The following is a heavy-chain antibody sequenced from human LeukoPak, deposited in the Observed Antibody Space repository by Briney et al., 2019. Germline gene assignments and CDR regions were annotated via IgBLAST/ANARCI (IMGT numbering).Heavy chain of an antibody. CDR3: ARKEFVRGAWFDP. J-gene: IGHJ5*02. V-gene: IGHV4-31*03. CDR2: IYYSGST. D-gene: IGHD3-10*02. CDR1: DGSINTGGCY. Sequence: SQTLSLTCTVSDGSINTGGCYWSWIRQHPGKGLEWIGYIYYSGSTYYNPSLKSRLTISVDTSKNQFSLKLTSVTAADTAVYYCARKEFVRGAWFDPWGQGTLVTVSS.